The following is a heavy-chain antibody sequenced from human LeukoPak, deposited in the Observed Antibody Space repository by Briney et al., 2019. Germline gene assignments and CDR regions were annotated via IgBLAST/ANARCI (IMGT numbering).Heavy chain of an antibody. CDR1: GFTVSTHY. V-gene: IGHV3-7*01. D-gene: IGHD2-21*02. J-gene: IGHJ4*02. CDR3: AIALLSY. Sequence: PGGSLRLSCAASGFTVSTHYMAWVRQAPGKGLEWVAHINQDGSEEHYMDSVKARFIISRDNAKNSLYLQMNSLRAEDTAVYYCAIALLSYWGQGTLVTVSS. CDR2: INQDGSEE.